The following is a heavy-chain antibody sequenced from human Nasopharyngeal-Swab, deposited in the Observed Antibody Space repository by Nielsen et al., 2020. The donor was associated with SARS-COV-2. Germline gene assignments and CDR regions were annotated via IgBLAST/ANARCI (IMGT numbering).Heavy chain of an antibody. CDR3: ARDAYCSSINCELPPFDF. Sequence: RQAPGKGLKWIGEINDSGSTNYNPSLKSRVTISVDTSKNQFSLKLRSVTAADTAVYYCARDAYCSSINCELPPFDFWGQGTLVTVSS. CDR2: INDSGST. D-gene: IGHD2-2*01. J-gene: IGHJ4*02. V-gene: IGHV4-34*01.